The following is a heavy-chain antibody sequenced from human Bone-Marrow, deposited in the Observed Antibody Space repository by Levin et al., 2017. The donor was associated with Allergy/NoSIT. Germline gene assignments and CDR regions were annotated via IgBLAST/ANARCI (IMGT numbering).Heavy chain of an antibody. CDR1: GGSVSTYY. Sequence: SETLSLTCTVSGGSVSTYYWSWIRQSPGKGLEWIGYVYYSGSINYNPSFKSRVTMSVDTPENQLSLRLTSVTAADTAVYYCARGEPGINWYFDLWGRGTLVTVSS. CDR3: ARGEPGINWYFDL. V-gene: IGHV4-59*02. J-gene: IGHJ2*01. CDR2: VYYSGSI. D-gene: IGHD7-27*01.